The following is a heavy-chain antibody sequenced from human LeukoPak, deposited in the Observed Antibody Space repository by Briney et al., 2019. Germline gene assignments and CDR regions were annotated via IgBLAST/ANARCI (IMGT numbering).Heavy chain of an antibody. CDR2: INPSGGST. Sequence: ASVKVSCKASGYTFTSYYMHWVRQAPGQGLEWMGIINPSGGSTNYAQKVQGRVTMTTDTSTSTAYMEVRSLRSDDTAVYYCARYSKERGLVILYGMDVWGQGTTVTVSS. J-gene: IGHJ6*01. CDR3: ARYSKERGLVILYGMDV. V-gene: IGHV1-46*01. D-gene: IGHD3/OR15-3a*01. CDR1: GYTFTSYY.